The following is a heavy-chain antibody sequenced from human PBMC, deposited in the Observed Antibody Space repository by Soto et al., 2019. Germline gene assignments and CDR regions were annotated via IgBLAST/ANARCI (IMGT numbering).Heavy chain of an antibody. CDR1: GYSCASYG. V-gene: IGHV5-51*01. D-gene: IGHD3-22*01. CDR3: ATHDRRFQH. CDR2: IYPGDSDT. Sequence: PGESMRISSKGAGYSCASYGGGWVRQIPGKGLEWMGIIYPGDSDTRYSPSFQGQVTISADKSISTAYLQWSSLKASDTAMYYCATHDRRFQHWGQGTLVTVSS. J-gene: IGHJ1*01.